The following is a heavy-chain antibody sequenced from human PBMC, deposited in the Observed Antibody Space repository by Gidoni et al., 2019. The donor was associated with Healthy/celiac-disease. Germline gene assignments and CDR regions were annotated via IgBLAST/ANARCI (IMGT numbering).Heavy chain of an antibody. Sequence: QVQLVESGGGVVQPGRSLRLSCAASGFTFSSYGMHWVRQAPGKGLEWVAVISYDGSNKYYADSVKGRFTISRDNSKNTLYLQMNSLRAEDTAVYYCAKVRWGAARPLDYWGQGTLVTVSS. V-gene: IGHV3-30*18. CDR2: ISYDGSNK. CDR1: GFTFSSYG. CDR3: AKVRWGAARPLDY. D-gene: IGHD6-6*01. J-gene: IGHJ4*02.